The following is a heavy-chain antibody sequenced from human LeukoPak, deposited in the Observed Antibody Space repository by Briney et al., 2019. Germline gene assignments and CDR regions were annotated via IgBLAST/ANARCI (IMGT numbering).Heavy chain of an antibody. CDR3: ARLRRVGATPFDY. CDR1: GGSISSGGYS. Sequence: PSETLSLTCAVSGGSISSGGYSWSWIRQPPGKGLEWIGYIYYSGSTHYNPSLKSRVTISVDTSKNQFSLKLSSVTAADTAMYYCARLRRVGATPFDYWGQGTLVTVSS. J-gene: IGHJ4*02. D-gene: IGHD1-26*01. V-gene: IGHV4-30-4*07. CDR2: IYYSGST.